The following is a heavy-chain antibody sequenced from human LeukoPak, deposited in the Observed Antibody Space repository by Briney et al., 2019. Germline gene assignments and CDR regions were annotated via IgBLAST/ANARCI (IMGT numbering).Heavy chain of an antibody. J-gene: IGHJ6*02. Sequence: SETLSLTCTVSGGSIRTYYWSWIRQPPGRGLEWIGYFYYSGSTEYNPSLRSRVTISVDTSKNQFSLKLSSVTAADTAVYYCARHYTLLKYAMDVWGQGNTVTVSS. V-gene: IGHV4-59*08. CDR2: FYYSGST. D-gene: IGHD2/OR15-2a*01. CDR3: ARHYTLLKYAMDV. CDR1: GGSIRTYY.